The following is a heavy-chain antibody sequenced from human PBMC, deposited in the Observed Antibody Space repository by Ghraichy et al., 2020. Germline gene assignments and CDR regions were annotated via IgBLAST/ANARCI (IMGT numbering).Heavy chain of an antibody. CDR3: ARHREDIVVVPAAMPVPRTYWYFDL. V-gene: IGHV4-39*01. D-gene: IGHD2-2*01. CDR2: IYYSGST. J-gene: IGHJ2*01. CDR1: GGSISSSSYY. Sequence: SETLSLTCTVSGGSISSSSYYWGWIRQPPGKGLEWIGSIYYSGSTYYNPSLKSRVTISVDTSKNQFSLKLSSVTAADTAVYYCARHREDIVVVPAAMPVPRTYWYFDLWGRGTLVTVSS.